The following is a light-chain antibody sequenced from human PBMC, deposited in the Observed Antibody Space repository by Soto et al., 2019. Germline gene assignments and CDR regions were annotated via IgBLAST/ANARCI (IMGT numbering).Light chain of an antibody. Sequence: QSALTQPASVSGSPGQSITISCSGTSSDIGSYNYVSWYQQHPGKAPKLIIYDVINRPSGVSSRFSGSKSGNTASLTISGLQAEVEADYYCRSYTITRVVFGGGTKVTVL. CDR3: RSYTITRVV. CDR2: DVI. V-gene: IGLV2-14*03. CDR1: SSDIGSYNY. J-gene: IGLJ2*01.